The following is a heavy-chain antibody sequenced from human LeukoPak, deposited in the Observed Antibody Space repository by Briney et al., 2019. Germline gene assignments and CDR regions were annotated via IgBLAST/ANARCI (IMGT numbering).Heavy chain of an antibody. J-gene: IGHJ4*02. D-gene: IGHD2-15*01. V-gene: IGHV1-2*06. CDR1: GYTFTGYY. CDR2: INTYSGGT. CDR3: ARGGCDY. Sequence: ASVKVSCKASGYTFTGYYMHWVRQAPGQGLEWMGQINTYSGGTDYAQKFQGRVTMTRDTPISTAYMELRRLRSDDTAVYYCARGGCDYWGQGTLVTVSS.